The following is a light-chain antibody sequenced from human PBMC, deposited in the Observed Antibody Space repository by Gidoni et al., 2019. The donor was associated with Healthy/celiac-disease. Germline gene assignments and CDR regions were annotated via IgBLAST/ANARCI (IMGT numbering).Light chain of an antibody. CDR1: QSVSSN. Sequence: EIVMTQSPATLSVSPGERATLSCRASQSVSSNLAWYQQKPGQAPRRLIYCASTRATGIPARFSGSGSGTEFTLTISSLQSEDFAVYYCQQYNNWPRTFXQXTKVEIK. CDR2: CAS. CDR3: QQYNNWPRT. J-gene: IGKJ1*01. V-gene: IGKV3-15*01.